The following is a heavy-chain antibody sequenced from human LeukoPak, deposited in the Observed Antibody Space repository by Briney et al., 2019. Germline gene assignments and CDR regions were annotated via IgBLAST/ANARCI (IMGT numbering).Heavy chain of an antibody. D-gene: IGHD3-22*01. CDR3: ASSSDDSSGYYPGY. CDR1: GFTFSTYS. V-gene: IGHV3-21*01. CDR2: ISSSSSYI. Sequence: PGGSLRLSCAASGFTFSTYSMNWVRQAPGKGLEWVSFISSSSSYIYYTDSVKGRFTISRDNAKNSLYLQMNSLRAEDTAVYFCASSSDDSSGYYPGYWGQGTLVTVPS. J-gene: IGHJ4*02.